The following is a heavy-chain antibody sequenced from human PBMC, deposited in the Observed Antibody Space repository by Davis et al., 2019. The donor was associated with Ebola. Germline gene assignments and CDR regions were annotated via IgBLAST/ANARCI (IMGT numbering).Heavy chain of an antibody. V-gene: IGHV1-69*05. CDR3: ARGHYYYDNRGYGLDY. D-gene: IGHD3-22*01. CDR1: GGTFSSYA. Sequence: SVKVSCKASGGTFSSYAISWVRQAPGQGLEWMGGIIPIFGTANYAQKFQGRVTVTTDTSTSTAYLELSSLRSDDTAVYYCARGHYYYDNRGYGLDYWGQGTLVTVSS. CDR2: IIPIFGTA. J-gene: IGHJ4*02.